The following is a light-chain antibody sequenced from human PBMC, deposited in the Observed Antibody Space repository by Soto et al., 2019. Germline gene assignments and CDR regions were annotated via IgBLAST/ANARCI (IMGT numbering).Light chain of an antibody. CDR1: QPISGDY. V-gene: IGKV3-20*01. CDR2: GAS. Sequence: EIVLTQSPGTLSLSPGERATLSCRANQPISGDYLAWYQQRPGQAPRLLIYGASSRATGIPARFSGGGSGTDFTLTISRLEPEDFAMYYCQLGGFDQGTKVEIQ. CDR3: QLGG. J-gene: IGKJ1*01.